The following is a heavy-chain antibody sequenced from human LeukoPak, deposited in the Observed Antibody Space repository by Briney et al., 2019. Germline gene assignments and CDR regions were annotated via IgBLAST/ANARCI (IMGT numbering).Heavy chain of an antibody. J-gene: IGHJ4*02. Sequence: PSETLSLTCTVSGDSISSGGYYWSWIRQPPGKGLEWIGEINHSGSTNYNPSLKSRVTISVDTSKNQFSLKLSSVTAADTAVYYCARRRLAVAAYFDYWGQGTLVTVSS. CDR2: INHSGST. V-gene: IGHV4-39*07. D-gene: IGHD6-19*01. CDR3: ARRRLAVAAYFDY. CDR1: GDSISSGGYY.